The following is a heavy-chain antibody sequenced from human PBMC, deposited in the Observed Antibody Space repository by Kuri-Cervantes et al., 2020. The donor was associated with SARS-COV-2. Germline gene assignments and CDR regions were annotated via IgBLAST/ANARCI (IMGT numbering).Heavy chain of an antibody. CDR1: GGAISSYNW. J-gene: IGHJ3*02. D-gene: IGHD2-2*02. Sequence: SETLSLTCVVSGGAISSYNWWTWVRQPPGKGLQWIGEIFHDGSTKFNPSLSLRGRVTMSLDKSKNHFSLNLTPVTAADTAVYYCARESTYTFDIWGQGTLVTVSS. CDR3: ARESTYTFDI. V-gene: IGHV4-4*02. CDR2: IFHDGST.